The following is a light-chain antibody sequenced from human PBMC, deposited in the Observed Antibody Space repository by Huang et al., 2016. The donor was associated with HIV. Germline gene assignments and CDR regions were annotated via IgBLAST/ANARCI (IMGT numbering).Light chain of an antibody. Sequence: DIVMTQSPDSLAVSLGEGATINCKSSQSVLYSSNNKNYLAWYQQKPGQPPKLLIYWASTRESGVPDRFSGSGSGTDFTLTISSLQAEDVAVYYCQQYYSTPSYTFGQGTKLEIK. CDR2: WAS. CDR3: QQYYSTPSYT. V-gene: IGKV4-1*01. J-gene: IGKJ2*01. CDR1: QSVLYSSNNKNY.